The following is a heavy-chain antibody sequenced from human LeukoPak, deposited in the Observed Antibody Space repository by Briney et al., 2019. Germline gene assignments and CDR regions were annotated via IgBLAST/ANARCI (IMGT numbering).Heavy chain of an antibody. CDR3: ARARTRTRPDAFDI. CDR2: INPTGGST. D-gene: IGHD3/OR15-3a*01. J-gene: IGHJ3*02. Sequence: ASVKVSCKASGYTFTSYYMHWVRQAPGQGLEWMGLINPTGGSTGYAQKFQGRVTMTTDTSTSTAYMELRSLRSDDTAVYYCARARTRTRPDAFDIWGQGTMVTVSS. CDR1: GYTFTSYY. V-gene: IGHV1-46*01.